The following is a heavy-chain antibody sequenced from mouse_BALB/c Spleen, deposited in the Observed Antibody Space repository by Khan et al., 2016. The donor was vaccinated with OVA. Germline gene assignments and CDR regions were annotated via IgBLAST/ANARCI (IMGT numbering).Heavy chain of an antibody. V-gene: IGHV1-5*01. D-gene: IGHD2-1*01. CDR1: GYTFTSYW. CDR2: IYPGNSDT. J-gene: IGHJ2*01. CDR3: TRNGLGNYEGWDY. Sequence: EVQLQESGTVLARPGASVKMSCKASGYTFTSYWMHWVKQRPGQGLEWIGAIYPGNSDTNYNQKFKGKAKLTAVTSTSTAYMELNSLTNEDSAVYYCTRNGLGNYEGWDYWGQGTTLTVSS.